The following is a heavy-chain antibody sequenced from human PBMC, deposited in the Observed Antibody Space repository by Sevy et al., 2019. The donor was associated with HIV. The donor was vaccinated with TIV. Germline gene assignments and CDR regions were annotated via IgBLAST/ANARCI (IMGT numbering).Heavy chain of an antibody. J-gene: IGHJ4*02. V-gene: IGHV3-7*01. CDR2: MRQDGSEK. D-gene: IGHD3-10*01. CDR1: GFTFSSYW. CDR3: ARGIYPSGSRLGLVY. Sequence: GGSLRLSCAASGFTFSSYWMTWVRQAPGKGLEWVANMRQDGSEKYYVDSVKGRFTISRDNAKNSLYLQMNSLRAEDTAVYYSARGIYPSGSRLGLVYWGQGTLVTISS.